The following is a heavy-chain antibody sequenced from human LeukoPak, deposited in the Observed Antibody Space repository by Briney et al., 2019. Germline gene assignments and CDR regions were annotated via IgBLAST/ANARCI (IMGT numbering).Heavy chain of an antibody. Sequence: GGSLRLSCAASGFTFSSYAMHWVRQAPGKGLEWVAVISYGGNYKYNAGSVEGRITISRDNSKNTLYLQMSGLRAEDTAVYYCARSRGSPNSGEDAFDIWGQGTMVTVSS. CDR3: ARSRGSPNSGEDAFDI. D-gene: IGHD2-15*01. CDR1: GFTFSSYA. V-gene: IGHV3-30-3*01. J-gene: IGHJ3*02. CDR2: ISYGGNYK.